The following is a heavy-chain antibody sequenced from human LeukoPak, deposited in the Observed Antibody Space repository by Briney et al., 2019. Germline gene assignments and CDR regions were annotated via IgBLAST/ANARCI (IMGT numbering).Heavy chain of an antibody. J-gene: IGHJ5*02. CDR2: INPSGGST. V-gene: IGHV1-46*01. CDR1: GYTFTSYY. Sequence: ASVKVSCKASGYTFTSYYMHWVRQAPGQGLEWMGIINPSGGSTSYAQKFQGRVTMTEDTSTDTAYMELSSLRSEDTAVYYCATETTGKTYYYDSSGITNWFDPWGQGTLVTVSS. CDR3: ATETTGKTYYYDSSGITNWFDP. D-gene: IGHD3-22*01.